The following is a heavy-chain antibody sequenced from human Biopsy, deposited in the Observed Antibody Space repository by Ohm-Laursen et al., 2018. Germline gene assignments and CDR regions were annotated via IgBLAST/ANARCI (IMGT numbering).Heavy chain of an antibody. Sequence: ASVKVSCKASGYTFTGQYLHWVRQAPGQGLEWMGWINPHSCTTKFAQDFQGRVTMTRDTSITTAYMELRRLRSDDTAVYYCAKGQDLRGGAEYFQHWGQGALVTVSS. CDR1: GYTFTGQY. V-gene: IGHV1-2*02. J-gene: IGHJ1*01. CDR2: INPHSCTT. CDR3: AKGQDLRGGAEYFQH. D-gene: IGHD2-15*01.